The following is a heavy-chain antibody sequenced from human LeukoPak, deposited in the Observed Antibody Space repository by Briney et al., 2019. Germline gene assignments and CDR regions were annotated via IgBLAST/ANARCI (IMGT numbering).Heavy chain of an antibody. J-gene: IGHJ4*02. CDR2: ISPHNGNR. D-gene: IGHD3-10*01. V-gene: IGHV1-18*01. CDR1: GYTFTRYG. Sequence: GASVKVSCKTSGYTFTRYGVSWVRQAPGQGEEWRGWISPHNGNRDYAQKFKDRVTMTTDTSTNTVYLELRSLRPDDTAMYYCARTGYGSGSDDFDFWGQGTLVTVSS. CDR3: ARTGYGSGSDDFDF.